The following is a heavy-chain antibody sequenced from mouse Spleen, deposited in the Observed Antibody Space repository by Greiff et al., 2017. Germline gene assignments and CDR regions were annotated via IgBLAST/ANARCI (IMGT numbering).Heavy chain of an antibody. J-gene: IGHJ3*01. CDR3: AREGYSYDMFAY. V-gene: IGHV5-6-3*01. Sequence: EVKLVESGGGLVQPGGSLKLSCAASGFTFSSYGMSWVRQTPDKRLELVATINSNGGSTYYPDSVKGRFTISRDNAKNTLYLQMSSLKSEDTAMYYCAREGYSYDMFAYWGQGTLVTVSA. D-gene: IGHD2-12*01. CDR2: INSNGGST. CDR1: GFTFSSYG.